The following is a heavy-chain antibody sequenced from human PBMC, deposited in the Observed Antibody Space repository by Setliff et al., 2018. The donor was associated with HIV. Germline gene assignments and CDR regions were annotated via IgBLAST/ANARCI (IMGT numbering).Heavy chain of an antibody. Sequence: PSETLSLTCTVSGGSINNNQWSWIRQPPGKGLEWIGYIYSSGNTNYNPSLKSRVIISVDTSKNQFSLKLSSVTAADTAVYYCARLDCSSSSGFVDYWGQGTLVTVSS. CDR2: IYSSGNT. J-gene: IGHJ4*02. CDR1: GGSINNNQ. CDR3: ARLDCSSSSGFVDY. V-gene: IGHV4-4*09. D-gene: IGHD2-2*01.